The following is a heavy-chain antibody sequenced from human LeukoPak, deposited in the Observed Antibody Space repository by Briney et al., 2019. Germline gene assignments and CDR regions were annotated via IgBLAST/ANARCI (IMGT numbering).Heavy chain of an antibody. CDR2: ISSSDSTI. CDR3: TRTIEMATISYFDY. CDR1: GFTFSSYE. D-gene: IGHD5-24*01. V-gene: IGHV3-48*03. J-gene: IGHJ4*02. Sequence: GGSLRLSCAASGFTFSSYEMNWVRQAPGKGLEWVSYISSSDSTIYYADSVKGRFTISRDNAKNSLYLQMNSLRAGDTAVYYCTRTIEMATISYFDYWGQGTLVTISS.